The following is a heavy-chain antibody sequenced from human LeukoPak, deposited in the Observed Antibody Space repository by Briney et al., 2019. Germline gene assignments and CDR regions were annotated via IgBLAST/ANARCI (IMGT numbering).Heavy chain of an antibody. J-gene: IGHJ3*02. CDR1: GGSISSHY. CDR2: FAYSGTT. V-gene: IGHV4-59*08. Sequence: PSETLSLTCTVSGGSISSHYWSWIRQPPGKGLEWIGHFAYSGTTSYNASLKSRVTISVDTSKNQFSLKLTSVTAADTAVYYCARPHSSGWYGVYDTWGQGTMVTVSS. D-gene: IGHD6-19*01. CDR3: ARPHSSGWYGVYDT.